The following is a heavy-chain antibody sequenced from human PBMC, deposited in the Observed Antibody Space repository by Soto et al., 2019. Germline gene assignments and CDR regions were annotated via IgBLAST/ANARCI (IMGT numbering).Heavy chain of an antibody. CDR2: IYYSGST. CDR3: ARMAPRDYYYYGMDV. Sequence: PSETLSLTCTVSGGSISSGGYYWSWIRQHPGKGLEWIGYIYYSGSTYYNPSLKSRVTISVDTSKNQFSLKLSSVTAADTAVYYCARMAPRDYYYYGMDVWGQGTTVTVS. V-gene: IGHV4-31*03. J-gene: IGHJ6*02. CDR1: GGSISSGGYY.